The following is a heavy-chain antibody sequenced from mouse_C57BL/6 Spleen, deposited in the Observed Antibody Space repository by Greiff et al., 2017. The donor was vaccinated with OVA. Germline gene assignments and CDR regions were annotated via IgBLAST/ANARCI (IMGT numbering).Heavy chain of an antibody. CDR2: ISNGGGST. CDR3: ARGGYGNYDYYAMDY. Sequence: EVQVVESGGGLVQPGGSLKLSCAASGFTFSDYYMYWVRQTPEKRLEWVAYISNGGGSTYYPDTVKGRFTISRDNAKNTLYLQMSRLKSEDTAMYYCARGGYGNYDYYAMDYWGQGTSVTVSS. V-gene: IGHV5-12*01. J-gene: IGHJ4*01. D-gene: IGHD2-1*01. CDR1: GFTFSDYY.